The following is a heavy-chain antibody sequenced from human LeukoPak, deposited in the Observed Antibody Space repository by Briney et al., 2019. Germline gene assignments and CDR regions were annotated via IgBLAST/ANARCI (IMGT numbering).Heavy chain of an antibody. CDR3: TRHVEYGSGSYYSFNYYYYGMDV. CDR1: GFTFSGSA. D-gene: IGHD3-10*01. Sequence: GGSLRLSCAASGFTFSGSAMHWVRQASGKGLEWVGRIRSKANSYATAYAASVKGRFTISRDDSKNTAYLRMNSLKTEDTAVYYCTRHVEYGSGSYYSFNYYYYGMDVWGQGTTVTVSS. CDR2: IRSKANSYAT. J-gene: IGHJ6*02. V-gene: IGHV3-73*01.